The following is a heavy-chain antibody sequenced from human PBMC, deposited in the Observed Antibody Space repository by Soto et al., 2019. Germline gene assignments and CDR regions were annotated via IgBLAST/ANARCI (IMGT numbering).Heavy chain of an antibody. CDR3: AKDLNRLQGDYGYYYYYGMDV. D-gene: IGHD4-17*01. Sequence: EVQLLESGGGLVQPGGSLRLSCAASGFTFSSYAMSWVRQAPGKGLEWVSAISGSGGSTYYADSVKGRFTISRDNSKNTLYLQMNSQRAEDTAVYYCAKDLNRLQGDYGYYYYYGMDVWGQGTTVTVSS. V-gene: IGHV3-23*01. CDR2: ISGSGGST. J-gene: IGHJ6*02. CDR1: GFTFSSYA.